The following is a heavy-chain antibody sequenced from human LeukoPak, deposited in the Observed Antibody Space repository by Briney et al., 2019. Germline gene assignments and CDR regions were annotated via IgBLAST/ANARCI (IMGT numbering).Heavy chain of an antibody. J-gene: IGHJ6*03. D-gene: IGHD3-3*01. Sequence: GGSLRLSCAASGFTFSSYGMYWVRQAPGKGLEWVAVIWYDGSNKYYADSVKGRFTISRDSSKNTLYLQMNSLRAEDTAVYYCAKERGGYYDFWSGCPTELYYMDVWGKGTTVTVSS. V-gene: IGHV3-33*06. CDR2: IWYDGSNK. CDR3: AKERGGYYDFWSGCPTELYYMDV. CDR1: GFTFSSYG.